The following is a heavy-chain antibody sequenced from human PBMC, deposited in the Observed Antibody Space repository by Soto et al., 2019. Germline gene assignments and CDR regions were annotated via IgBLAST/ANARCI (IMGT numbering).Heavy chain of an antibody. CDR1: GYTFTSYG. Sequence: ASVKVSCKESGYTFTSYGISWVRQAPGQGLEWMGWISAYNGNTNYAQKLQGRVTMTTDTSTSTAYMELRSLRSDDTAVYYCARESLNYYDSSGYTFDYWGQGTLVTVSS. D-gene: IGHD3-22*01. J-gene: IGHJ4*02. V-gene: IGHV1-18*04. CDR2: ISAYNGNT. CDR3: ARESLNYYDSSGYTFDY.